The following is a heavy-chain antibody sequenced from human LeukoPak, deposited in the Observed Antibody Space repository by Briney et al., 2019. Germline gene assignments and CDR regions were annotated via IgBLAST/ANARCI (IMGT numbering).Heavy chain of an antibody. CDR2: IKPDGGEK. J-gene: IGHJ4*02. CDR3: ARDSDGYSYGIDY. D-gene: IGHD5-18*01. V-gene: IGHV3-7*03. Sequence: GGSLRLSCAASGFTFSSYWMSWVRQAPGKGLEWVANIKPDGGEKNYVDSEKGRFTISRDNAKKSLYLHMNSLRAEDTAVYYCARDSDGYSYGIDYWGQGTLVTVSS. CDR1: GFTFSSYW.